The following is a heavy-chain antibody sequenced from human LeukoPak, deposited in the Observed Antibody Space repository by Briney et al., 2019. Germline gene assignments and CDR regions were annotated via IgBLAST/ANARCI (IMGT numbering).Heavy chain of an antibody. V-gene: IGHV1-2*02. D-gene: IGHD3-22*01. CDR1: GYTFTTYY. CDR3: ARDGIVVGVGDY. Sequence: ASVKVSCKPSGYTFTTYYMHWVRQAPGQGLEWMGWINPNSGGTNYAQKFQGRVTMTRDTSISTAYMELSRLRSDDTAVYYCARDGIVVGVGDYWGQGTLVTVSS. CDR2: INPNSGGT. J-gene: IGHJ4*02.